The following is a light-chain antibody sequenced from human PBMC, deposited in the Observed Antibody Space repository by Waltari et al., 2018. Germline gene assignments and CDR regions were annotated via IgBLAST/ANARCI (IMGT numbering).Light chain of an antibody. J-gene: IGKJ3*01. Sequence: DIQMTQSPSSLSASVGDRVTITCRASQSISSYLNWYQQKPGKATKLLIYAASSLQSGVPSRFSGSGSETDFTLTISSLQPEDFATYYCQQSYSTPFTFGPGTKVDIK. CDR2: AAS. CDR1: QSISSY. V-gene: IGKV1-39*01. CDR3: QQSYSTPFT.